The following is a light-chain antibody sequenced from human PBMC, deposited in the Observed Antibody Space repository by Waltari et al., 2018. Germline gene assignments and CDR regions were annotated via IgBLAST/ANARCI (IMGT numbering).Light chain of an antibody. V-gene: IGLV2-14*03. CDR1: SSDVGRYNY. CDR2: DVS. Sequence: QSALTQPASVSGSPGQSITISCTGTSSDVGRYNYVSWYQQHPGKAPKLLIYDVSDRPTGVSNRFSGSKSGNTAFLTISGLQAEDEGDYYCNSYASNSDGLFGGGTKLTVL. CDR3: NSYASNSDGL. J-gene: IGLJ2*01.